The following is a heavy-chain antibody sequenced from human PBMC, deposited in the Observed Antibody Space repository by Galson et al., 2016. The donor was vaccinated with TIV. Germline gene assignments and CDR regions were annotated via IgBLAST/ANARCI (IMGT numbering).Heavy chain of an antibody. CDR3: ARAPGYSGYSYGYFDS. J-gene: IGHJ4*02. D-gene: IGHD5-18*01. V-gene: IGHV5-51*03. Sequence: QSGAEVKKPGESLKISCKASGYSLSSFWVGWVRQTPGKGLEWMGIIYPRDSDINYSPSFQGQVTISADESGSTAYLQWSSLKASDTAIYYCARAPGYSGYSYGYFDSWGQGTLVTVSS. CDR1: GYSLSSFW. CDR2: IYPRDSDI.